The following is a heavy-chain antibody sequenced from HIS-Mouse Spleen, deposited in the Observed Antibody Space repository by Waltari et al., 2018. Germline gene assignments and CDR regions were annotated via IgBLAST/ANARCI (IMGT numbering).Heavy chain of an antibody. Sequence: QLQLQESGPGLVKPSETLSLTCTVSGGSISSSSYYWGWIRQPPGKGLEWIGSIYYSGSTYYNPARKRRVTRSVDTSKNQFSLKLSSVTAADTAVYYCASRYSSSSQFGYWGQGTLVTVSS. J-gene: IGHJ4*02. CDR1: GGSISSSSYY. CDR2: IYYSGST. V-gene: IGHV4-39*07. D-gene: IGHD6-6*01. CDR3: ASRYSSSSQFGY.